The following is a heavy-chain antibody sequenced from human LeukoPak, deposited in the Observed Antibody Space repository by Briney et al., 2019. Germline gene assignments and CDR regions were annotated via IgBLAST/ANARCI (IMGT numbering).Heavy chain of an antibody. CDR1: GYTLTELS. Sequence: GASAKVSCKVSGYTLTELSMHWVRQAPGKGLEWMGGFDPEDGETIYAQKFQGRVTMTEDTSTDTAYMELSSLRSEDTAVYYCATAGGSYQGSYFDYWGQGTLVTVSS. V-gene: IGHV1-24*01. CDR2: FDPEDGET. CDR3: ATAGGSYQGSYFDY. J-gene: IGHJ4*02. D-gene: IGHD1-26*01.